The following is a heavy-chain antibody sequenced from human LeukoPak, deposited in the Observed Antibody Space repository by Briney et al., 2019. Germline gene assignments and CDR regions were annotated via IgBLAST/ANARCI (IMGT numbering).Heavy chain of an antibody. J-gene: IGHJ5*02. CDR3: ARLRVTANWFDP. CDR2: ISAYNANT. V-gene: IGHV1-18*04. CDR1: GYTFTGYY. Sequence: GASVKVSCKASGYTFTGYYMHWVRQAPGQGLEWLGWISAYNANTNYAQKFQGRLTMTTDTSTSTAYMELMSLSSDDTAVYYCARLRVTANWFDPWGQGTLVTVSA. D-gene: IGHD2-21*02.